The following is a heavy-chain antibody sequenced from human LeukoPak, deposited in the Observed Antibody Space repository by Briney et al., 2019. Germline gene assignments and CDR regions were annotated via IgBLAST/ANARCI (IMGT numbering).Heavy chain of an antibody. Sequence: GGSLRLSCAVSGITLSNYGMSWVRQAPGKGLEWVSGISGSGGNTYYADSVKGRFTISRDNSKNTLYLQMNSLRGEDTAVYYCARRMAGDGSHAFDLWGQGTMVTVSS. CDR3: ARRMAGDGSHAFDL. CDR2: ISGSGGNT. CDR1: GITLSNYG. J-gene: IGHJ3*01. V-gene: IGHV3-23*01. D-gene: IGHD3-10*01.